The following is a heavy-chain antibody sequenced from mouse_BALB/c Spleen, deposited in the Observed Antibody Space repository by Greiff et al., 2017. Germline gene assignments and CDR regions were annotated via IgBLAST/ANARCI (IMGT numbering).Heavy chain of an antibody. CDR2: INPSNGRT. V-gene: IGHV1S81*02. J-gene: IGHJ2*01. Sequence: QVQLQQPGAELVKPGASVKLSCKASGYTFTSYWMHWVKQRPGQGLEWIGEINPSNGRTNYNEKFKSKATLTVDKSSSTAYMQLSSLTSEDSAVYYCARERYWEDYWGQGTTLTVSS. D-gene: IGHD4-1*01. CDR1: GYTFTSYW. CDR3: ARERYWEDY.